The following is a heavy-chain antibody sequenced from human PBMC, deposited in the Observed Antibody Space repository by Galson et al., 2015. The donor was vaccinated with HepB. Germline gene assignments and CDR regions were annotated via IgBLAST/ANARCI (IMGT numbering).Heavy chain of an antibody. CDR1: GFTFSSYG. J-gene: IGHJ5*02. V-gene: IGHV3-30*18. Sequence: SLRLSCAASGFTFSSYGMHWVRQAPGKGLEWVAVISYDGSNKYYADSVKGRFTISRDNSKNTLYLQMNSLRAEDTAVYYCAKEREMVTTVTTNWFDPWGQGTLVTVSS. D-gene: IGHD4-17*01. CDR2: ISYDGSNK. CDR3: AKEREMVTTVTTNWFDP.